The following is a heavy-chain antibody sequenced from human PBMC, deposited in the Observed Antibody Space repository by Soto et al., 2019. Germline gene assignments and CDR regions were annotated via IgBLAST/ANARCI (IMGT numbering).Heavy chain of an antibody. J-gene: IGHJ6*02. V-gene: IGHV3-48*02. D-gene: IGHD3-3*01. Sequence: EVQLVESGGGLVQPGGSLRLSCAASGFTFTSYSMNWVRQAPGKGLEWVSFISSSSSTISYADSVKGRFTISRDNAKNSLYLQMNSLRDEDTAVYYYARDQYWSNGNYYYYGMDVWGQGTTVTVSS. CDR3: ARDQYWSNGNYYYYGMDV. CDR2: ISSSSSTI. CDR1: GFTFTSYS.